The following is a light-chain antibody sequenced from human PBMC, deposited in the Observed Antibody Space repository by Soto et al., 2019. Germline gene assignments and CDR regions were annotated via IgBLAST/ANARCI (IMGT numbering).Light chain of an antibody. CDR2: AAS. Sequence: EIVMTQSPATLSVSPGERATLSCRASQSVSSNLAWYQQKPGQAPRLLIYAASTRATGIPARFSGSGSGTEFTLTISSLQSEDFAVYYCQQRSSWPFTFGPGTKVDIK. CDR1: QSVSSN. CDR3: QQRSSWPFT. V-gene: IGKV3D-15*01. J-gene: IGKJ3*01.